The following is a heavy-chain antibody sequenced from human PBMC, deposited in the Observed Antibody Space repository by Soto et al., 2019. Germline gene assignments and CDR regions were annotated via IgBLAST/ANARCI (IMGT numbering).Heavy chain of an antibody. CDR2: ISSSGSTI. D-gene: IGHD5-18*01. CDR1: GFTFSDYY. Sequence: GGSLRLSCAASGFTFSDYYMSWIRQAPGKGLEWVSYISSSGSTIYYADSVKGRFTISRDNAKNSLYLQMNSLRAEDTAVYYCARDQGQYSYGYYYYYGMDVWGQGTTVTVSS. J-gene: IGHJ6*02. CDR3: ARDQGQYSYGYYYYYGMDV. V-gene: IGHV3-11*01.